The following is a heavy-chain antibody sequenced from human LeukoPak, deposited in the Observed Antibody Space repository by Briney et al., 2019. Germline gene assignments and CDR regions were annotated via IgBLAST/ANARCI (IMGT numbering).Heavy chain of an antibody. Sequence: GGSLRLSCAASRFTFSTYWMHWVRQAPGKGLVWVSRINSDGSSTGYADSVKGRFTISRDNAKNSLYLQMNSLRAEDTAVYYCAREDEDYFDYWGQGTLVTVSS. V-gene: IGHV3-74*01. J-gene: IGHJ4*02. CDR3: AREDEDYFDY. CDR2: INSDGSST. CDR1: RFTFSTYW.